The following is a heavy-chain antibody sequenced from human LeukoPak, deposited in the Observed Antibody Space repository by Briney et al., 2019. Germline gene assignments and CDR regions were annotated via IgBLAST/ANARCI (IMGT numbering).Heavy chain of an antibody. Sequence: PGGSLRLSCAASGFTFSSYGMHWVRQAPGKGLEWVAFIRYDGSNKYYADSVKGRFTISRDNSKNTLYLQMNSLRAEDTAVYYCAKEYLDSSPYFDYWGQGTLVTVSS. V-gene: IGHV3-30*02. CDR3: AKEYLDSSPYFDY. CDR1: GFTFSSYG. CDR2: IRYDGSNK. D-gene: IGHD6-13*01. J-gene: IGHJ4*02.